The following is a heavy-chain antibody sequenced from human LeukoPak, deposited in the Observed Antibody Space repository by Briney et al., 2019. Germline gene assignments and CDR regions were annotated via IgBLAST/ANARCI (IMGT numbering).Heavy chain of an antibody. CDR1: GFTFSSYG. V-gene: IGHV3-33*01. D-gene: IGHD1-26*01. CDR3: ARALSSGSYGWFDP. CDR2: IWCDGSNK. Sequence: GGSLRLSCAASGFTFSSYGMHWVRQAPGKGLEWVAVIWCDGSNKYYADSVKGRFTISRDNSKNTLYLQMNSLRAEDTAVYYCARALSSGSYGWFDPWGQGTLVTVSS. J-gene: IGHJ5*02.